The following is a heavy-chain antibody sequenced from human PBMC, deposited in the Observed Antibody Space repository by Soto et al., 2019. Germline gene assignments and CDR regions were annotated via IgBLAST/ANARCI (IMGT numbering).Heavy chain of an antibody. CDR3: ARDNGYSYGYTLDH. CDR2: IYYSGST. Sequence: QVQLQESGPGLVKPSETLSLTCTVSGGSISSYYWSWIRQPPGKGLEWIGYIYYSGSTNYNPSLKSRVTISVDTSKTQFSLKLSYVTAADTAVYYCARDNGYSYGYTLDHWGQGTLVTVSS. V-gene: IGHV4-59*01. D-gene: IGHD5-18*01. CDR1: GGSISSYY. J-gene: IGHJ4*02.